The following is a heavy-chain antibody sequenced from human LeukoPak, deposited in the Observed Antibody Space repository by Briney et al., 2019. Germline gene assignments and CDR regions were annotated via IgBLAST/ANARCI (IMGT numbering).Heavy chain of an antibody. J-gene: IGHJ4*02. CDR3: ARDLSNWNVLLGRFDY. Sequence: ASVKVSCKASGGTFSSYAISWVRQAPGQRLEWMGWINAGNGNTKYSQKFQGRVTITRDTSASTAYMELSSLRSEDTAVYFCARDLSNWNVLLGRFDYWGQGTLVTVSS. D-gene: IGHD1-20*01. CDR2: INAGNGNT. CDR1: GGTFSSYA. V-gene: IGHV1-3*01.